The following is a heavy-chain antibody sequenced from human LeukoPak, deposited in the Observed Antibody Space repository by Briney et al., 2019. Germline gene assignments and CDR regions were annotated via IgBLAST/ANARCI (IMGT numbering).Heavy chain of an antibody. CDR3: ARTVAGDN. Sequence: GSLRLSCAASGFTFSNHAMNWVRQVPGKGLEWVSAISGSGASTYFADSVRGRFTISRDNSKNTLYLQMNSLRAEDTAIYYCARTVAGDNWGQGTLVTVSS. CDR1: GFTFSNHA. J-gene: IGHJ4*02. CDR2: ISGSGAST. V-gene: IGHV3-23*01. D-gene: IGHD6-19*01.